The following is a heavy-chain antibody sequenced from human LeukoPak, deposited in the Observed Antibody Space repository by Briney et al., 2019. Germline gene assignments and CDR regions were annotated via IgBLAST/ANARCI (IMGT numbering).Heavy chain of an antibody. Sequence: PSETLSLTCTVSGGSISSYYWSWIRQPPGKGLEWIGEINHSGSTNYNPSLKSRVTISVDTSKNQFSLKLSSVTAADTAVYYCAREGVWFDPWGQGTLVTVSS. CDR1: GGSISSYY. CDR2: INHSGST. V-gene: IGHV4-59*12. D-gene: IGHD3-16*01. CDR3: AREGVWFDP. J-gene: IGHJ5*02.